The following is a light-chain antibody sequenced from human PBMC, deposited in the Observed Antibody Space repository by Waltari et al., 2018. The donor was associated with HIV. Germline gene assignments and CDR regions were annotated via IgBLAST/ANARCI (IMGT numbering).Light chain of an antibody. CDR3: QSYDTKTHWV. Sequence: NFMLTQPHSVSGSAGKTVTISCTRDSGSIGSNYVQWFQQRPGSSPRTLIFEDNQRPSGVSDRFSASIDSSSHSASLTISGLKTEDEGHYYCQSYDTKTHWVFGGGSKLTVL. V-gene: IGLV6-57*01. CDR2: EDN. CDR1: SGSIGSNY. J-gene: IGLJ3*02.